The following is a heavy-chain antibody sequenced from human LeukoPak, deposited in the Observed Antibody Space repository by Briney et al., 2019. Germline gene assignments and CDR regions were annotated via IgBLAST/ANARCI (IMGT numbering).Heavy chain of an antibody. CDR3: AREIFRGVAPEY. J-gene: IGHJ4*02. Sequence: GGSLRLSCVVSGFTVSSSYMSWVRQAPGKGLEWVSIIYSGVGTYYADSVKGRFTISRDNSKNTLYLQMNSLRVDDTAVYYCAREIFRGVAPEYWGQGTLVTVST. CDR2: IYSGVGT. D-gene: IGHD3-10*01. V-gene: IGHV3-53*05. CDR1: GFTVSSSY.